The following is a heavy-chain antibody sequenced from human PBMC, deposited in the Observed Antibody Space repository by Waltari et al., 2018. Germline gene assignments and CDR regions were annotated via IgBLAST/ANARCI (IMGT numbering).Heavy chain of an antibody. Sequence: QVQLQQWGAGLLKPSETLSLTCAVYGWSFSGYYWSWIRQPRGKGLEWIGEINHSGSTNYNPYLKSRVTISVDTSKNQFSLKLSSVTAADTAVYYCARGGYTYSSSWYAYWFDPWGQGTLVTVSS. J-gene: IGHJ5*02. CDR2: INHSGST. D-gene: IGHD6-13*01. V-gene: IGHV4-34*01. CDR1: GWSFSGYY. CDR3: ARGGYTYSSSWYAYWFDP.